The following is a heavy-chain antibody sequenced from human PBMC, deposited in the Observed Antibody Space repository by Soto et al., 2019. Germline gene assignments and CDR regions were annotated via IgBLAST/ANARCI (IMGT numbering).Heavy chain of an antibody. J-gene: IGHJ4*02. CDR3: ARDCTGGSCFCIY. CDR2: INTYNGNA. D-gene: IGHD2-15*01. Sequence: QVQLVQSAAEVKKPGASVKVSCKASGYTRTNYAIRWVPQAPGQGPEWMGWINTYNGNANYAQKLQGRVTMTTDTSTNTAYMELRSLTSDDTAVYYCARDCTGGSCFCIYWGQGTLVTVSS. V-gene: IGHV1-18*01. CDR1: GYTRTNYA.